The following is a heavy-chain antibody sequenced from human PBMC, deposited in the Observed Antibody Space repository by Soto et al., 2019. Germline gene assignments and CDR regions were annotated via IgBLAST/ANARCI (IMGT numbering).Heavy chain of an antibody. CDR1: GFTFSNCA. V-gene: IGHV3-23*01. CDR3: AKGNTSGWYFFDY. J-gene: IGHJ4*02. CDR2: ISGTGRST. D-gene: IGHD6-19*01. Sequence: PGGSLRLSCEASGFTFSNCAMSWVRQAPGKGLEWVSGISGTGRSTFYADSVNGRFTISRDNSKNIVYLQMNSLRAEDTAVYYCAKGNTSGWYFFDYWGQGTLVTVSS.